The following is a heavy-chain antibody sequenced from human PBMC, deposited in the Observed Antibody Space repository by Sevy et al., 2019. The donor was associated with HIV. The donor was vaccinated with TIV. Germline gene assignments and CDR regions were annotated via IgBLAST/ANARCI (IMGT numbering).Heavy chain of an antibody. CDR2: ISYDGSNK. V-gene: IGHV3-30*18. J-gene: IGHJ6*02. CDR1: GFTFSGYG. CDR3: AKETVDTAMAHYYYGMDV. D-gene: IGHD5-18*01. Sequence: GGSLRLSCAASGFTFSGYGMHWVRQAPGKGLEWVAVISYDGSNKYYADSVKGRFTISRDNSKNTLYLQMNSLRAEDTAVYYCAKETVDTAMAHYYYGMDVWGQGTTVTVSS.